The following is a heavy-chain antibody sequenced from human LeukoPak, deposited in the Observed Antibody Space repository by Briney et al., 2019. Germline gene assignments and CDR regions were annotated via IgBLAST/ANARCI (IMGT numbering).Heavy chain of an antibody. CDR2: INQDGSDT. J-gene: IGHJ6*02. CDR3: GRGHYDLNP. V-gene: IGHV3-7*01. D-gene: IGHD4-17*01. CDR1: GFTINSHW. Sequence: PGGSLRLSCAASGFTINSHWFTWVRQAPGKGLQWVAHINQDGSDTDYVDSVKGRFTISRDNAKNSVFLQMNSLRAEDTAAYYCGRGHYDLNPWGQGTTVTVSS.